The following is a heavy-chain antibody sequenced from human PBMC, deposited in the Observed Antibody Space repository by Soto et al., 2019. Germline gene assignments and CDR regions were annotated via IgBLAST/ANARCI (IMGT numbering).Heavy chain of an antibody. Sequence: PSETLSLTCTVSGGSISSGGYYWSWIRQHPGKGLEWIGYIYYSGSTYYNPSLKSRVTISVDTSKNQFSLKLSSVTAADTAVYYCARVGEYSSSSGIDPWGQGTLVTVSS. CDR3: ARVGEYSSSSGIDP. CDR1: GGSISSGGYY. J-gene: IGHJ5*02. D-gene: IGHD6-6*01. CDR2: IYYSGST. V-gene: IGHV4-31*03.